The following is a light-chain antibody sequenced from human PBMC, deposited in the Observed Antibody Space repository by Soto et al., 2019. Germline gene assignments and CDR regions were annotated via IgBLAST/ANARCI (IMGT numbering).Light chain of an antibody. CDR3: SSYAGSNNVV. CDR2: GVS. Sequence: QSALTQPPSASGSPGQSVTISCTGTSSDVGGYNYVSWYQQHPGKAPKLMIYGVSNRPSGVPDRFSGSKSGNTASLTVSGLQAEDEGDYYCSSYAGSNNVVFGGGTKVTVL. CDR1: SSDVGGYNY. J-gene: IGLJ2*01. V-gene: IGLV2-8*01.